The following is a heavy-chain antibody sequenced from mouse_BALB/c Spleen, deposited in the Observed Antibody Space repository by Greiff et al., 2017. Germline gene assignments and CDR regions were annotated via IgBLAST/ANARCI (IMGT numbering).Heavy chain of an antibody. D-gene: IGHD2-4*01. CDR3: ASYYDYDGFAY. Sequence: EVKVEESGGGLVKLGGSLKLSCAASGFTFSSYYMSWVRQTPEKRLELVAAINSNGGSTYYPDTVKGRFTISRDNAKNTLYLQMSSLKSEDTALYYCASYYDYDGFAYWGQGTLVTVSA. CDR1: GFTFSSYY. J-gene: IGHJ3*01. CDR2: INSNGGST. V-gene: IGHV5-6-2*01.